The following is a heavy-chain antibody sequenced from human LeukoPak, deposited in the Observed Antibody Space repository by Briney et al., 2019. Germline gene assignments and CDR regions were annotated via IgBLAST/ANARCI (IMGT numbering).Heavy chain of an antibody. D-gene: IGHD2/OR15-2a*01. CDR2: INYNGRDK. V-gene: IGHV3-30*02. CDR1: GFTFSSFG. CDR3: AKDSPTYYADS. J-gene: IGHJ4*02. Sequence: PGGSLRLSCAASGFTFSSFGMHWVRQAPGKGLEWVSFINYNGRDKYYADSVKGRFTISRDSSKNTLSLQVNSLTAEDTAVYFCAKDSPTYYADSWGQGTLVTVSS.